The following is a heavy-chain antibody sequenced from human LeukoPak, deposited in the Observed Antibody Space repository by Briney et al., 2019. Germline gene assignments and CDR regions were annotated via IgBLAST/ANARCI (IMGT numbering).Heavy chain of an antibody. J-gene: IGHJ6*02. D-gene: IGHD1-7*01. CDR1: GGTFSSYA. CDR2: IIPIFGTA. Sequence: SVKVSCKASGGTFSSYAISWVRQAPGQGLEWMGGIIPIFGTANYAQKFQGRVTITADESTCTAYMELSSLRSEDTAVYYCARFNYYNYYYGMDVWGQGTTVTVSS. CDR3: ARFNYYNYYYGMDV. V-gene: IGHV1-69*01.